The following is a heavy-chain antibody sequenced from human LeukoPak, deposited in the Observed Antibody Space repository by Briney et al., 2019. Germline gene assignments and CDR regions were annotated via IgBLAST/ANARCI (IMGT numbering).Heavy chain of an antibody. V-gene: IGHV4-59*01. Sequence: SETLSPTCSVSGGSISSYYWSWIRQPPGKGLEWTGYIYYSGSTNYNPSLKSRVTISVDTSKNQFSLKLSSVTAADTAVYYCARAYYYGSGSYGLDYWGQGTLVTVSS. J-gene: IGHJ4*02. CDR2: IYYSGST. CDR3: ARAYYYGSGSYGLDY. D-gene: IGHD3-10*01. CDR1: GGSISSYY.